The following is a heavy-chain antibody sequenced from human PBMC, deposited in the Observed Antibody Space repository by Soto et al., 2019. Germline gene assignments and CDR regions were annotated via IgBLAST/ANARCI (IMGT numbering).Heavy chain of an antibody. CDR3: ARVITSAWPYYFDY. CDR2: IYYSGSA. Sequence: QVQLQESGPGLVKPSETVSLTCTVSGGSVSSASYYWSWIRQSQGKGLEWIGYIYYSGSANYNPSLNSRATISLDTSKNQFSLKLSSVTAADTAVYYCARVITSAWPYYFDYWGQGTLVTVSS. J-gene: IGHJ4*02. V-gene: IGHV4-61*01. CDR1: GGSVSSASYY. D-gene: IGHD6-19*01.